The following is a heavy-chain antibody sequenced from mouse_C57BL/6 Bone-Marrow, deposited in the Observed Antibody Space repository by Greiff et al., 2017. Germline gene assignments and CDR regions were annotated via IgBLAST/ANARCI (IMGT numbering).Heavy chain of an antibody. Sequence: EVQLVESGPELVKPGASVKMSCKASGYTFTDYNMHWVKQSHGKSLEWIGYINPNNGGTSYNQKFKGKATLTVNKSSSTAYMELRSLTSEDSAVYYCARYYYGSSPYYAMDYWGQGTSVTVSS. CDR3: ARYYYGSSPYYAMDY. D-gene: IGHD1-1*01. V-gene: IGHV1-22*01. CDR1: GYTFTDYN. J-gene: IGHJ4*01. CDR2: INPNNGGT.